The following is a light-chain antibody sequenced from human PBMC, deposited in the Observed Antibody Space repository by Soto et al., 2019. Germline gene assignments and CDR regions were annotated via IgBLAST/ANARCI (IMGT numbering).Light chain of an antibody. CDR3: QQCSSWPRM. Sequence: EIVLTQSPATLSLSPGERATLSCRASQSVSSFLAWYQQKPGQAPRLLIYDASNRATGIPARFSGSGSGTDFTLTISSLESEDFALYYCQQCSSWPRMFGQGTKVEIK. CDR1: QSVSSF. CDR2: DAS. J-gene: IGKJ1*01. V-gene: IGKV3-11*01.